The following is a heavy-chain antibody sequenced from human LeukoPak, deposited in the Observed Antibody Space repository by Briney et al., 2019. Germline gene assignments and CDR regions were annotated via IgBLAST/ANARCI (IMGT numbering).Heavy chain of an antibody. Sequence: GGSLRLSCAASGFSFSSYWMTWVRQAPGKGLEWVANIKQDGREKYYVDSVKGRFTISRGNAKNSLYLQMNSLRAEDTAVYYCARGHLLVDYWGQGTLVTVSS. V-gene: IGHV3-7*01. CDR1: GFSFSSYW. CDR3: ARGHLLVDY. CDR2: IKQDGREK. J-gene: IGHJ4*02.